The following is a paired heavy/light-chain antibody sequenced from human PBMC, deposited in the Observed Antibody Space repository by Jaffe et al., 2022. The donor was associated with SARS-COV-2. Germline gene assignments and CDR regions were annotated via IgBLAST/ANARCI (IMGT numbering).Light chain of an antibody. J-gene: IGKJ2*01. Sequence: DIVMTQSPDSLAVSLGERATINCKSSQSVLYSSNNKNYLAWYQQKPGQPPKLLIYWASTRESGVPDRFSGSGSGTDFALTISSLQAEDVAVYYCQQYSSTPPGTFGQGTKLEIK. V-gene: IGKV4-1*01. CDR1: QSVLYSSNNKNY. CDR3: QQYSSTPPGT. CDR2: WAS.
Heavy chain of an antibody. CDR1: GYIFISYG. V-gene: IGHV1-18*01. J-gene: IGHJ4*02. D-gene: IGHD3-22*01. Sequence: QVHLVQSGAEVKKPGASVKVSCKASGYIFISYGISWVRQAPGQGLEWMGWISAYNGNTNYEQKFQGRVTMTTDTSTATAYMELRGLRSDDTAVYYCARVAHDSNAYYPYWGQGTLVTVSS. CDR2: ISAYNGNT. CDR3: ARVAHDSNAYYPY.